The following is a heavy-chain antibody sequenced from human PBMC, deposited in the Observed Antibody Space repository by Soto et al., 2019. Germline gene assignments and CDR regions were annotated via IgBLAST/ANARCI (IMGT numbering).Heavy chain of an antibody. J-gene: IGHJ4*02. D-gene: IGHD6-6*01. CDR1: GGSFSGYY. V-gene: IGHV4-34*01. CDR2: INHSGST. Sequence: QVQLQQWGAGLLKPSETLSLTCAVYGGSFSGYYWSWIRQPPGKGLEWIGEINHSGSTNYNPSLKGPVTIAVDTSKDQFALKLSSVTAADTAVYDGARGWKRVRLGYYFDYWGQGTLVTVSS. CDR3: ARGWKRVRLGYYFDY.